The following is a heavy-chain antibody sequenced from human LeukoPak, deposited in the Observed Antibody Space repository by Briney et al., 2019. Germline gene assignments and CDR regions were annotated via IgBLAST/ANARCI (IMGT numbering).Heavy chain of an antibody. CDR2: ISSSSSYI. CDR1: GFTFSSYS. D-gene: IGHD3-22*01. V-gene: IGHV3-21*01. Sequence: GGSLRLSCAASGFTFSSYSMNWVRQAPGKGLEWVSSISSSSSYIYYADSAKGRFTISRDNAKNSLYLQMNSLRAEDTAVYYCARDRYYYDSSGYHTPSLFDYWGQGTLVTVSS. CDR3: ARDRYYYDSSGYHTPSLFDY. J-gene: IGHJ4*02.